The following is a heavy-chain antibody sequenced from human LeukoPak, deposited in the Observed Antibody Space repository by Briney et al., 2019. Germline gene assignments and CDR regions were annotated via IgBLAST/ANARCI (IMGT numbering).Heavy chain of an antibody. CDR3: ATDFSDDFYHNSFDI. D-gene: IGHD3/OR15-3a*01. J-gene: IGHJ3*02. CDR2: IKRDGSLL. CDR1: GFTISSSW. V-gene: IGHV3-7*01. Sequence: RGSLRLSCEGSGFTISSSWMNWVRQAPGKGLEWVASIKRDGSLLYYVDSVKGRFTISRDNARNSMYLQMNSLRAEDTAVYFCATDFSDDFYHNSFDIWGQGTMVTVSS.